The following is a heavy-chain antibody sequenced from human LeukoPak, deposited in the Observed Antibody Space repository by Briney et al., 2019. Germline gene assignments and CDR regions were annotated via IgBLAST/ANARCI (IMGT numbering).Heavy chain of an antibody. D-gene: IGHD4-17*01. CDR1: GGSISSSSYY. Sequence: ETLSLTCTVSGGSISSSSYYWGWIRQPPGKGLEWIGSIYYSGSTYYNPSLKSRVTISVDTSKNQFSLKLSSVTAADTAVYYCASIPPGYGDSITLRRSDAFDIWGQGTMVTVSS. J-gene: IGHJ3*02. CDR2: IYYSGST. CDR3: ASIPPGYGDSITLRRSDAFDI. V-gene: IGHV4-39*01.